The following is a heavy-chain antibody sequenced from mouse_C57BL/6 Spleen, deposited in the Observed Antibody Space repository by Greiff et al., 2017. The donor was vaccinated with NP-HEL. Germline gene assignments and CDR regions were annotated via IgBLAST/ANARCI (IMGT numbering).Heavy chain of an antibody. Sequence: QVQLQQPGAELVMPGASVKLSCKASGYTFTSYWMHWVKQRPGQGLEWIGEIDPSDSYTNYNQKFKGKSTLTVDKSSSTAYMQLSSLTSEDSAVYCCARSYYDYDAWFAYWGQGTLVTVSA. V-gene: IGHV1-69*01. CDR2: IDPSDSYT. CDR3: ARSYYDYDAWFAY. CDR1: GYTFTSYW. D-gene: IGHD2-4*01. J-gene: IGHJ3*01.